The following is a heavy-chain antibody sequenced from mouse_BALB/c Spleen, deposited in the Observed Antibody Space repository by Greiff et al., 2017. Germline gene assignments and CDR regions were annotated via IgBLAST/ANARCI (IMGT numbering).Heavy chain of an antibody. CDR2: INPGSGGT. J-gene: IGHJ2*01. CDR3: ARSLYYFDY. D-gene: IGHD6-1*01. Sequence: QVQLQQSGAELVRPGTSVKVSCKASVYAFTNYLIEWVKQRPGQGLEWIGVINPGSGGTNYNEKFKGKATLTADKSSSTAYMQLSSLTSEDSAVYYCARSLYYFDYWGQGTTLTVSS. CDR1: VYAFTNYL. V-gene: IGHV1-54*01.